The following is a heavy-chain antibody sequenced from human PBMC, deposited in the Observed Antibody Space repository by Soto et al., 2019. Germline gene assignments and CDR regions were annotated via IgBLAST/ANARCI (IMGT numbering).Heavy chain of an antibody. V-gene: IGHV4-61*01. CDR2: IYYSGST. CDR1: GGSVSSGSYY. CDR3: AREAIGAYCYYYGMDV. J-gene: IGHJ6*02. D-gene: IGHD3-22*01. Sequence: RSLTFTVSGGSVSSGSYYWSWIRQPPGKGLEWIGYIYYSGSTNYNPSLKSRVTISVDTSKNQFSLKLSSVTAADTAVYYCAREAIGAYCYYYGMDVRGQAPTVTFS.